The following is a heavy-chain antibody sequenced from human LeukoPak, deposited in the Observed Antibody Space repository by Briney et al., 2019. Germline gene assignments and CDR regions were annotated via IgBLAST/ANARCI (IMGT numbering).Heavy chain of an antibody. Sequence: GGSLRLSCAASGFTFSAYEMNWVRQAPGKGLEWVSYITADGTNKYDADSVKGRFTISRDNAKNSLYLQMNSLRVDDTAIYYCAREVEWELPDYWGQGTLITVSS. CDR3: AREVEWELPDY. CDR2: ITADGTNK. D-gene: IGHD1-26*01. J-gene: IGHJ4*02. V-gene: IGHV3-48*03. CDR1: GFTFSAYE.